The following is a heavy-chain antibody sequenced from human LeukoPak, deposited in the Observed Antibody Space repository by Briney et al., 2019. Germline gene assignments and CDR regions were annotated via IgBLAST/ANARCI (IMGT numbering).Heavy chain of an antibody. V-gene: IGHV1-18*01. Sequence: ASVKVSCKASGYTFTSYGISWVRQAPGQGLEWMGWISAYNGNTNYAQKLQGRVTMTTDTSTSTAYMELRSLRSDDTAVYHCARIDYYDSSGYCFDYWGQGTLVTVSS. CDR2: ISAYNGNT. CDR1: GYTFTSYG. J-gene: IGHJ4*02. D-gene: IGHD3-22*01. CDR3: ARIDYYDSSGYCFDY.